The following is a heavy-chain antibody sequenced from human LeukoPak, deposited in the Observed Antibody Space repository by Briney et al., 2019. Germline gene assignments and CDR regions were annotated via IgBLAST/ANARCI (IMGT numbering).Heavy chain of an antibody. J-gene: IGHJ4*02. Sequence: GGSLRLSCAASGFTFSSYAMHWVRQAPGKGLEYVSAISSNGGSTYYANSVKGRFTISRDNSKNTLYLQMGSLRAEDMAVYYCAGADQPVVPAALDYWGQGTLVTVSS. CDR1: GFTFSSYA. D-gene: IGHD2-2*01. V-gene: IGHV3-64*01. CDR3: AGADQPVVPAALDY. CDR2: ISSNGGST.